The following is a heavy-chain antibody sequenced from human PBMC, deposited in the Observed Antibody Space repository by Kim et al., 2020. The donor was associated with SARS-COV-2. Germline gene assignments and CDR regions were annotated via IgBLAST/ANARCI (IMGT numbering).Heavy chain of an antibody. V-gene: IGHV4-39*07. J-gene: IGHJ4*02. CDR2: IYYSGST. CDR3: ARDPSAPQYYDFWSGYPREN. D-gene: IGHD3-3*01. Sequence: SETLSLTCTVSGGSISSSSYYWGWIRQPPGKGLEWIGSIYYSGSTYYNPSLKSRVTISVDTSKNQFSLKLSSVTAADTAVYYCARDPSAPQYYDFWSGYPRENWGQGTLVTVSS. CDR1: GGSISSSSYY.